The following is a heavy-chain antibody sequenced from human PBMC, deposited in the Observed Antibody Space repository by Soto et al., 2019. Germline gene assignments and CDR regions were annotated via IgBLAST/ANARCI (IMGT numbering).Heavy chain of an antibody. CDR2: ISGSGDST. CDR1: GFTFSSYA. J-gene: IGHJ1*01. CDR3: AKGVPGIAVAGTGYFQH. Sequence: GGSLRLSCAASGFTFSSYAMSGVRQAPGKGLEWVSGISGSGDSTYYADSVKGRFTISRDNSKNTLYLQMNSLRAEDTAVYYCAKGVPGIAVAGTGYFQHWGQGT. D-gene: IGHD6-19*01. V-gene: IGHV3-23*01.